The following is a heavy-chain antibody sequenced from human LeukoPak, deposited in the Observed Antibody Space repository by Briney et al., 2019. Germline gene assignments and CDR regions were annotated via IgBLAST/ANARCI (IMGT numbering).Heavy chain of an antibody. Sequence: SVKVSCKASGGTFSSYAISWVRQAPGQGLEWMGGIIPIFGTANYAQKFQGRVTITADESTSTAYMELSSLRSEDTAVYYCARSLGDYGHYYYGMDVWGQGTTVTVSS. V-gene: IGHV1-69*13. J-gene: IGHJ6*02. D-gene: IGHD4-17*01. CDR2: IIPIFGTA. CDR1: GGTFSSYA. CDR3: ARSLGDYGHYYYGMDV.